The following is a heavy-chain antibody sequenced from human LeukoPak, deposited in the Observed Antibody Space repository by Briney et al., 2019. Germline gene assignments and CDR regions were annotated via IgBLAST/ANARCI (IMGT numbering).Heavy chain of an antibody. CDR1: GYKFHNFG. D-gene: IGHD1-26*01. Sequence: ASVKVSCKASGYKFHNFGITWVRQAPGQGLEWMGWISVYDGNTDYAQKFQGRVTMTTDTSTSIAYMELRSLTSDDTAVYFCAKADPPMAPGGTGPDFDYWGQGSLVIVSS. J-gene: IGHJ4*02. CDR3: AKADPPMAPGGTGPDFDY. V-gene: IGHV1-18*01. CDR2: ISVYDGNT.